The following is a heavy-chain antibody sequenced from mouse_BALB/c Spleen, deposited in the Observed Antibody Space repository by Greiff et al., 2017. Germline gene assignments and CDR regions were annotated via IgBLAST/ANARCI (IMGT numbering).Heavy chain of an antibody. CDR1: GFTFSSYG. V-gene: IGHV5-6*01. CDR2: ISSGGSYT. Sequence: EVHLVESGGDLVKPGGSVKLSCAASGFTFSSYGMSWVRQTPDKRLEWVATISSGGSYTYYPDSLKGRFTISIDNAKNTLYLQMSSLKSEDTAMYYCARRWDGYDYWGQGTTLTVSS. J-gene: IGHJ2*01. CDR3: ARRWDGYDY. D-gene: IGHD2-3*01.